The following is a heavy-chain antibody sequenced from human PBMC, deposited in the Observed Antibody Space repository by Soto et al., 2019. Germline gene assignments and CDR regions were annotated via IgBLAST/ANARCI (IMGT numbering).Heavy chain of an antibody. CDR3: ARDHVDTPMTNFDY. D-gene: IGHD5-18*01. Sequence: QVQLVQCGSEVKKPGASVKVSCRASGYTFISYYIHWVRQALGQGLEWMGLINPSDAYTDYAQKFQGRVTLTRDTSTSIVYMELSSLRSEDTAIYYCARDHVDTPMTNFDYWGQGTLVTVSS. CDR1: GYTFISYY. CDR2: INPSDAYT. V-gene: IGHV1-46*01. J-gene: IGHJ4*02.